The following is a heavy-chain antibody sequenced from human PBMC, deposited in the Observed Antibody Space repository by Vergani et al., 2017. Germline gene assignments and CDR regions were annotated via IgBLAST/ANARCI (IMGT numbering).Heavy chain of an antibody. CDR1: GFTVSSNY. Sequence: EVQLVESGGGLVQPGGSLRLSCAASGFTVSSNYMSWVRQAPGKGLEWVSGIRGTDTYTFYADSVKGRFSISRDNSKNTLFLQMSALRAEDTAVYYCATELGYCGGGSCDRLYWGQGTLVTVS. CDR2: IRGTDTYT. J-gene: IGHJ4*02. V-gene: IGHV3-66*01. D-gene: IGHD2-15*01. CDR3: ATELGYCGGGSCDRLY.